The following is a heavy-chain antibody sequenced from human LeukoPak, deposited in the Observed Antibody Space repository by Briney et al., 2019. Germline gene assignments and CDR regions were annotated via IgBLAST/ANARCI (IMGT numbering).Heavy chain of an antibody. D-gene: IGHD5/OR15-5a*01. J-gene: IGHJ6*03. V-gene: IGHV1-8*01. CDR2: MNPNSGNT. CDR1: GYTFTSYD. Sequence: ASVKVSCKASGYTFTSYDINWVRQATGQGLEWMGWMNPNSGNTGYAQKFQGRVTMTRNTSRSTAYMELSSLRSEDTAVYYCARTRRVVYSVAARYYYMDVWGKGTTVTVSS. CDR3: ARTRRVVYSVAARYYYMDV.